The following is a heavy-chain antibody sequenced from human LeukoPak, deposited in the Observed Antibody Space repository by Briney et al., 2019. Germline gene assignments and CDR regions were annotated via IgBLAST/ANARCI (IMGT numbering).Heavy chain of an antibody. V-gene: IGHV4-59*01. CDR1: GGSISSYY. CDR2: IYYSGST. D-gene: IGHD5-12*01. CDR3: ARAGYSGYPYYYYYMDV. J-gene: IGHJ6*03. Sequence: PSETLSLTCTVSGGSISSYYWSWIRQPPGKGLEWIGYIYYSGSTNYNPSLKSRVTISVDTSKNQFSLELSSVTAADTAVYYCARAGYSGYPYYYYYMDVWGKGTTVTISS.